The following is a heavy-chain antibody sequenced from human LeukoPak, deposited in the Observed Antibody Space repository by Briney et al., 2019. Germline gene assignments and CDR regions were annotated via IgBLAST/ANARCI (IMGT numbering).Heavy chain of an antibody. J-gene: IGHJ4*02. CDR3: ARQQRDALFGVVMGFGFDY. CDR1: GASITYF. Sequence: SGTLSLTCAVSGASITYFWSWVRQPPGKGLEWIGYIYYSGSTNYHPSLKSRVTMSVHTSKNQFSLNLNSVTAADTAVYYCARQQRDALFGVVMGFGFDYWGQEILVTVSS. CDR2: IYYSGST. D-gene: IGHD3-3*01. V-gene: IGHV4-59*01.